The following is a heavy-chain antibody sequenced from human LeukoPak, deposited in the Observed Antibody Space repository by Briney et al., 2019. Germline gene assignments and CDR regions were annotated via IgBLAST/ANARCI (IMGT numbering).Heavy chain of an antibody. V-gene: IGHV3-9*01. J-gene: IGHJ4*02. CDR1: GFTFDDYA. CDR3: AKRADPDRYFDY. CDR2: ISWNSGSI. Sequence: GGSLRLSCAASGFTFDDYAMHWVRQAPGKGLEWVSGISWNSGSIGYADSVKGRFTISRDNAKNSLYLQMNSLRAEGTALYYCAKRADPDRYFDYWGQETLVTVSS.